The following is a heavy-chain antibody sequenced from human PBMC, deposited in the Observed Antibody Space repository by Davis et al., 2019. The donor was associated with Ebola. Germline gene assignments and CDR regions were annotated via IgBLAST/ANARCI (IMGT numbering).Heavy chain of an antibody. CDR3: ARHTDDAFDI. CDR1: GYSFTSYW. Sequence: PGGSLRLSCKGSGYSFTSYWIGWVRQMPGKGLEWMGIIYPGDSDTRYSPSFQGQVTISADKSISTAYLQWSSLKASDTAMYYCARHTDDAFDIWGQGTMVTVSS. J-gene: IGHJ3*02. CDR2: IYPGDSDT. V-gene: IGHV5-51*01.